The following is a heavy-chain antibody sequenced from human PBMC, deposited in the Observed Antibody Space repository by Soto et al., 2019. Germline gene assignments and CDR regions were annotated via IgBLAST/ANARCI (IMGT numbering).Heavy chain of an antibody. CDR3: AKGGVGSTSNAFDI. J-gene: IGHJ3*02. CDR1: GFTFSSYG. Sequence: GGSLRLSCAASGFTFSSYGMHWVRQAPAKGLEWVAVISYDGSNKYYADSVKGRFTISRDNSKNTLYLQMNSLRAEDTAVYYCAKGGVGSTSNAFDIWGQGTMVTVSS. V-gene: IGHV3-30*18. CDR2: ISYDGSNK. D-gene: IGHD1-26*01.